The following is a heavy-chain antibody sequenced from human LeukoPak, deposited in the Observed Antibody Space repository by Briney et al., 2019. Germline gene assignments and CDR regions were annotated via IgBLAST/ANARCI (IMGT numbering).Heavy chain of an antibody. CDR2: MYTGGTT. J-gene: IGHJ5*01. V-gene: IGHV3-53*01. D-gene: IGHD3-16*01. Sequence: GGSLRLSCAASGFTVSGTHMSWVRLAPGKGLEWVSAMYTGGTTYYADSVTGRFTVSRDTSRNTLFLHTNRLRAEDTAVYYCAKDEATSGGGLASWGQGTLVIVSS. CDR3: AKDEATSGGGLAS. CDR1: GFTVSGTH.